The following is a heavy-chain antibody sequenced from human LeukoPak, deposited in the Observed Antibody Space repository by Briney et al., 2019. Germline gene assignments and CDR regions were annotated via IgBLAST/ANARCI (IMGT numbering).Heavy chain of an antibody. D-gene: IGHD2-2*01. CDR2: KGGRGSGI. J-gene: IGHJ3*01. Sequence: GGSLRLSCVASGFPFSTYAMSWVRQAPGKAVEWVSTKGGRGSGIYHADSVKGRFPISRQSSKRTVYLQMNRESAGHRAVYFCPKSPVPPGRVVPFDVWGHGAMVTASS. CDR3: PKSPVPPGRVVPFDV. V-gene: IGHV3-23*01. CDR1: GFPFSTYA.